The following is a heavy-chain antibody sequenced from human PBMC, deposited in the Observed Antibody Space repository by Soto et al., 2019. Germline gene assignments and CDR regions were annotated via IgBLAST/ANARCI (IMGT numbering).Heavy chain of an antibody. V-gene: IGHV3-74*01. CDR3: AKRGVDTFGLSY. Sequence: EVQLVESGGGLVQAGGSLRLSCAVSGFTFSSFWMHWVRQAPGEGLVWVSRINTDGSRTRYADSVKGRFTISRDNAKNKLYLQMNSLRVEDTAMYYCAKRGVDTFGLSYWGQGTLVTVSS. D-gene: IGHD3-10*01. CDR1: GFTFSSFW. J-gene: IGHJ4*02. CDR2: INTDGSRT.